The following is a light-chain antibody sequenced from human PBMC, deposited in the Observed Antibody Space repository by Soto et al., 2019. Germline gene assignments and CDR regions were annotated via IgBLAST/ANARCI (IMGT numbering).Light chain of an antibody. CDR3: QQYGTSPGS. Sequence: EIVLTQSPGTLSLSPGERGTLSCRASQSVRITYLAWYQQKPGQAPRLLIYGASSRATDIPDRFSGSGSGTDFTLTITRLEPEDFPVFYCQQYGTSPGSFGQGTKVEIK. CDR1: QSVRITY. V-gene: IGKV3-20*01. J-gene: IGKJ2*03. CDR2: GAS.